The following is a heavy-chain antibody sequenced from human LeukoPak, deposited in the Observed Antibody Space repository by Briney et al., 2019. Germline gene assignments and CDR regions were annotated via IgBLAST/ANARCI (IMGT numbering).Heavy chain of an antibody. CDR3: ASHSSTSRNWFDP. Sequence: PGGSLRLSCAASGFTFISYWMSWVRQAPGKGLEWVANIKQDGSEKYYVDSVKGRFTISRDNAKNSLYLQMNSLRAEDTAVYYCASHSSTSRNWFDPWGQGTLVTVSS. CDR1: GFTFISYW. V-gene: IGHV3-7*01. CDR2: IKQDGSEK. J-gene: IGHJ5*02. D-gene: IGHD2-2*01.